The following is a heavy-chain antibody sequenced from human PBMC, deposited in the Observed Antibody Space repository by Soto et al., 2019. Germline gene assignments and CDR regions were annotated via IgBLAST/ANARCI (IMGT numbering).Heavy chain of an antibody. CDR1: GFTFSSYW. Sequence: PGESLKISCAASGFTFSSYWMHWVRQAPGKGLVWVSRINSDGSSTSYADSVKGRFTISRDNAKNTLYLQMNSLRAEDTAVYYCSKHLAGHRDYWGQGTLVTVSS. J-gene: IGHJ4*02. CDR3: SKHLAGHRDY. CDR2: INSDGSST. D-gene: IGHD2-21*01. V-gene: IGHV3-74*01.